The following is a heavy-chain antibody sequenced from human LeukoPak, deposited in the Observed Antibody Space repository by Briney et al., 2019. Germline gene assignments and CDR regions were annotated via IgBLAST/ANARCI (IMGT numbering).Heavy chain of an antibody. D-gene: IGHD6-19*01. J-gene: IGHJ6*02. CDR3: ASDSSGWYLGMDV. Sequence: SETLSLTCTVSGGSISSSSYYWGWIRQPPGKGLEWIGEIYHSGSTNYNPSLKSRVTISVDKSKNQFSLKLSSVTAADTAVYYCASDSSGWYLGMDVWGQGTTVTVSS. CDR2: IYHSGST. V-gene: IGHV4-39*07. CDR1: GGSISSSSYY.